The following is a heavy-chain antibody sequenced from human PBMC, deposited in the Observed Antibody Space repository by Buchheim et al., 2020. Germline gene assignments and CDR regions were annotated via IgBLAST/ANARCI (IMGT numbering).Heavy chain of an antibody. CDR3: ARDSTGRPLDY. D-gene: IGHD3-10*01. Sequence: EVEMVESGGSLVQPGGSLRLSCVASGFTFSSYAMNWVRQVPGKGLEWLSYMTGGSDIIFYADSVKGRFTTSRDHAKNSLFLQMNSLRAGDTAVYYCARDSTGRPLDYWGQGTL. V-gene: IGHV3-48*01. J-gene: IGHJ4*02. CDR1: GFTFSSYA. CDR2: MTGGSDII.